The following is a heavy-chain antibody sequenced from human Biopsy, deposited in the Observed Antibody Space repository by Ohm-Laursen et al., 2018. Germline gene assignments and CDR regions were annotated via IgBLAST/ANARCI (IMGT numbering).Heavy chain of an antibody. CDR1: EFTFSGYS. V-gene: IGHV3-23*01. CDR3: ARQFASGRFYFDY. D-gene: IGHD3-10*01. Sequence: SLRLSCAASEFTFSGYSMNWVRQAPGKGLEWVSTASATGAATYYADSVKGRFIISRDNSKNTLYLQMDILRADDSAIYYCARQFASGRFYFDYWGQGTRVTVSS. CDR2: ASATGAAT. J-gene: IGHJ4*02.